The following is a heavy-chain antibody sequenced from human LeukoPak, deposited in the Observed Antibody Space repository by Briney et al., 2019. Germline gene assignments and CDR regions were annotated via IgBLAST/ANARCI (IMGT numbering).Heavy chain of an antibody. Sequence: ASVKVSCKVSGYTLTELSMHWVRQAPGKGLEWMGGFDPEDGETIYARKFQGRVTMTEDTSTDTAYMELSSLRSEDTAVYYCATDPYCSSTSCYTGYWGQGTLVTVSS. CDR2: FDPEDGET. CDR1: GYTLTELS. D-gene: IGHD2-2*02. V-gene: IGHV1-24*01. CDR3: ATDPYCSSTSCYTGY. J-gene: IGHJ4*02.